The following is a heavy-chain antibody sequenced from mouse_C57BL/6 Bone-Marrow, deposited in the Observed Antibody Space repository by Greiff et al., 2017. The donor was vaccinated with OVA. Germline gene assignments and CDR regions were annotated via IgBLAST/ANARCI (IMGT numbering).Heavy chain of an antibody. J-gene: IGHJ2*01. CDR2: IDPENGDT. CDR3: TTYRY. CDR1: GFNIKDDY. Sequence: VQLKESGAELVRPGASVKLSCTASGFNIKDDYMHWVKERPEQGLEWIGWIDPENGDTEYASKFQGKATITADTPSKTVYLHLSSLTSEDTAVYYCTTYRYWGQGTTLTVSS. V-gene: IGHV14-4*01.